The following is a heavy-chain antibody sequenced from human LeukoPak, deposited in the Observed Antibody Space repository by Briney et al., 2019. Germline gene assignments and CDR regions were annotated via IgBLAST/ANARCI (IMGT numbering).Heavy chain of an antibody. J-gene: IGHJ4*02. CDR1: GFKFDDYG. Sequence: GGSLRLSCAASGFKFDDYGMSWVRQAPGKGLEWVSGINWNGGRTGYADSVKGRFTISRDNAKNSLYLQMNSLRAEDTALYYCARDVSIVGATTFDYWGQGTLVTVSS. D-gene: IGHD1-26*01. CDR3: ARDVSIVGATTFDY. V-gene: IGHV3-20*04. CDR2: INWNGGRT.